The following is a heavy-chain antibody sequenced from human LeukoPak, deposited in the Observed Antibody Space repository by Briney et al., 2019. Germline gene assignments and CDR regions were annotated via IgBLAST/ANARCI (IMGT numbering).Heavy chain of an antibody. J-gene: IGHJ4*02. Sequence: GGSLRLSCAASGFTFSSYGMHWVRQAPGKGLEWVAVISYDGSNKYYADSVKGRFTISRDNSKNTLYLQMNSLRAEDTAVYYCAKARYKGSGPDHFDYWGQGTLVTVSS. CDR1: GFTFSSYG. V-gene: IGHV3-30*18. CDR3: AKARYKGSGPDHFDY. D-gene: IGHD3-16*02. CDR2: ISYDGSNK.